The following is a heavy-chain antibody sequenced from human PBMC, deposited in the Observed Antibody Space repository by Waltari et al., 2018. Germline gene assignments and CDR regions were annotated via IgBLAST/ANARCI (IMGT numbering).Heavy chain of an antibody. D-gene: IGHD3-3*01. Sequence: QVQLVQSGAEVKKPGASVKVSCKVSGYTLTELSMHWVRQAPGKGLEWMGGFDPEDGETSYAQKFQGRVTMTEDTSTDTAYMELSSLRSEDTAVYYCATEGVLRFLERRPRDAFDIWGQGTMVTVSS. CDR2: FDPEDGET. CDR1: GYTLTELS. V-gene: IGHV1-24*01. J-gene: IGHJ3*02. CDR3: ATEGVLRFLERRPRDAFDI.